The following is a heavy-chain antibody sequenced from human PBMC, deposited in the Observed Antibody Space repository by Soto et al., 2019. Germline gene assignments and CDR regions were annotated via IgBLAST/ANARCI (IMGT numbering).Heavy chain of an antibody. CDR3: AGSPLLDYDFWSGSTFFDY. CDR2: ISGSGGST. J-gene: IGHJ4*02. V-gene: IGHV3-23*01. Sequence: GGSLRLSCAASGFTFSSYAMSWVRQAPGKGLEWVSAISGSGGSTYYADSVKGRFTISRDNSKNTLYLQMNSLRAEDTAVYYCAGSPLLDYDFWSGSTFFDYWGQGTLVTVSS. CDR1: GFTFSSYA. D-gene: IGHD3-3*01.